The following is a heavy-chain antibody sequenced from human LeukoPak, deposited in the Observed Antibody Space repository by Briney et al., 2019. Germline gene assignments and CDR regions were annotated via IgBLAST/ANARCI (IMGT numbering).Heavy chain of an antibody. CDR2: IGTAGDT. Sequence: PGGSLRLSCAASGFTFSSYDMHWVRQATGKGLEWVSAIGTAGDTYYPGSVKGRFTISRENAKNSLYLQMNSLRAGDTAVYYCARERSYYDSSGWAFDIWGQGTMVTVSS. CDR1: GFTFSSYD. D-gene: IGHD3-22*01. V-gene: IGHV3-13*01. CDR3: ARERSYYDSSGWAFDI. J-gene: IGHJ3*02.